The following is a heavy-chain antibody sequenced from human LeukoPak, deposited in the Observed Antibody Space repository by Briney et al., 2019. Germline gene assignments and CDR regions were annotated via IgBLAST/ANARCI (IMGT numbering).Heavy chain of an antibody. CDR1: GLAFSNDG. D-gene: IGHD1-1*01. J-gene: IGHJ4*02. CDR3: AKDGTWARFDN. Sequence: PGGSLRLSCAASGLAFSNDGMNSVRQAPGKRLECVSGITGSGGTTYYADSVKGGFTISRDNSKNTLYLQMTTPRAEDTAAYYCAKDGTWARFDNWGQGTLVTVSS. V-gene: IGHV3-23*01. CDR2: ITGSGGTT.